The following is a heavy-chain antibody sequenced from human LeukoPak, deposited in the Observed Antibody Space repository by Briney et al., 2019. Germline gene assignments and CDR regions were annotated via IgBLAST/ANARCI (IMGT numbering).Heavy chain of an antibody. D-gene: IGHD5-12*01. CDR1: GGTFSSYA. Sequence: SVKVSCKASGGTFSSYAISWVRQAPGQGREWMGGIIPIFGTANYAQKFQGRVTITADESTSTAYLELSRLRSDDTAVYYCAREGGSPRSYYFDYWGQGTLVTVSS. CDR2: IIPIFGTA. V-gene: IGHV1-69*13. J-gene: IGHJ4*02. CDR3: AREGGSPRSYYFDY.